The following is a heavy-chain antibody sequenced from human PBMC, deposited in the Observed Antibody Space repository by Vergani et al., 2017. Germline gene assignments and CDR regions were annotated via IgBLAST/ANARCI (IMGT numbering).Heavy chain of an antibody. J-gene: IGHJ4*02. CDR1: GGTFSNSA. Sequence: QVHLVQSGAEIKKPGSSVTVSCTASGGTFSNSALSWVRQAPGQGLEWMGSVVPFLGTPTYAQRFQKRVTISADESTITYYLEVTSLRYYDTALYFCAWLYCSEGNCYSHFDSWGQGTLVTVSS. V-gene: IGHV1-69*13. CDR3: AWLYCSEGNCYSHFDS. D-gene: IGHD2-15*01. CDR2: VVPFLGTP.